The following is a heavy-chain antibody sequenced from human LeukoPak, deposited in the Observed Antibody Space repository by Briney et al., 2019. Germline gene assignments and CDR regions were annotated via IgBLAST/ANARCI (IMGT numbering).Heavy chain of an antibody. CDR1: GFTFSSYS. J-gene: IGHJ1*01. V-gene: IGHV3-21*01. D-gene: IGHD4-17*01. CDR2: ISSSSTYI. Sequence: GGSLRLSCAASGFTFSSYSMNWVRQAPGKGLEWVSSISSSSTYIYYVDSVKGRFSISRDNAKNSLCLQMNSLRAEDTAVYYCVRDMTTATTCYLQHWGQGTLVTVSS. CDR3: VRDMTTATTCYLQH.